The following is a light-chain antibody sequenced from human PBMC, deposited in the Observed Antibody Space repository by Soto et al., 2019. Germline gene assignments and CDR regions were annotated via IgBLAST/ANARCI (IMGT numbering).Light chain of an antibody. CDR1: NVGNKA. CDR2: YDD. V-gene: IGLV1-36*01. CDR3: AIWDDSVDGWA. Sequence: QSVLTQPPSVSEAPGQRVTISCSGSNVGNKAVNWYQQLPGKAPKLLLYYDDMLSSGVSDRFSGSKSGTSASLAISGLQNDDDGDYYCAIWDDSVDGWAFGGGTKLTVL. J-gene: IGLJ3*02.